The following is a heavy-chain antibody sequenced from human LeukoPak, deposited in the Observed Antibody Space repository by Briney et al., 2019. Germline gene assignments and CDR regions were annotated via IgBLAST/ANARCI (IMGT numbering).Heavy chain of an antibody. CDR1: GGSISSYY. CDR3: ARGRGYSYGEMATYFDY. CDR2: IYYSGST. J-gene: IGHJ4*02. V-gene: IGHV4-59*06. Sequence: SETLSLTCTVSGGSISSYYWSWIRQHPGKGLEWIGYIYYSGSTYYNPSLKSRVTISVDTSKNQFSLKLSSVTAADTAVYYCARGRGYSYGEMATYFDYWGQGTLVTVSS. D-gene: IGHD5-18*01.